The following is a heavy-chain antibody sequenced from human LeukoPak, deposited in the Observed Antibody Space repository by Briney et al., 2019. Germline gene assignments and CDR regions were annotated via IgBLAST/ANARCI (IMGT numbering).Heavy chain of an antibody. CDR3: AREVDCSGGRCYRGEFDY. V-gene: IGHV3-33*01. CDR1: GFTFSSYG. D-gene: IGHD2-15*01. Sequence: PGGSLRLSCAASGFTFSSYGMHWVRQAPGKGPESVAVIWYDGSNEYYADSVKGRFTISRDNSKNTLYVQMNSLRAEDTAVYYCAREVDCSGGRCYRGEFDYWGQGTLVTVSS. J-gene: IGHJ4*02. CDR2: IWYDGSNE.